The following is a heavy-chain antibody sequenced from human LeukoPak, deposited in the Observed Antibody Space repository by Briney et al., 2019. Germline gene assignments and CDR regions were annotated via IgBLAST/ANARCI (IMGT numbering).Heavy chain of an antibody. V-gene: IGHV3-15*01. CDR2: IKSKTDGGTT. CDR3: TTEVGALVDY. J-gene: IGHJ4*02. D-gene: IGHD1-26*01. CDR1: GFTFINAW. Sequence: GGSLRLSCAASGFTFINAWMGWVRRAPGKGLEWVGRIKSKTDGGTTEYAAPVKGRFTISRDVSKNTVHLQMNSLKTEDTAVYYCTTEVGALVDYWGQGTLVTVSS.